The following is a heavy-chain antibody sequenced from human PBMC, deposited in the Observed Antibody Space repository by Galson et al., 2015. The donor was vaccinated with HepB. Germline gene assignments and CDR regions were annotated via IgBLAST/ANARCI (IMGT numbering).Heavy chain of an antibody. J-gene: IGHJ1*01. CDR2: IKSKTDGGTT. V-gene: IGHV3-15*01. CDR1: GFTFSNAW. D-gene: IGHD2-21*02. Sequence: SLRLSCAASGFTFSNAWVSWVRQAPGKGLEWVGRIKSKTDGGTTDYAAPVKGRFTISRDDSKNTLYLQMNSLKTEDTAVYYCTTENFHPDTRAYCGGDCYPAEYFQHWGQGTLVTVSS. CDR3: TTENFHPDTRAYCGGDCYPAEYFQH.